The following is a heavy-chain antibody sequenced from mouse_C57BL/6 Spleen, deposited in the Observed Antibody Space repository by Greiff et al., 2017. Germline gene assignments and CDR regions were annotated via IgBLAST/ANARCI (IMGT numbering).Heavy chain of an antibody. Sequence: QVQLQQSGAELARPGASVKLSCKASGYTFPSYGISWVKQRTGQGLEWIGEIYPRSGNTYYNEKFKGKATLTADKSSSTAYMELLSLTSEDSAVYFCAVSMVTTEAWFAYWGQGTLVTVSA. D-gene: IGHD2-2*01. CDR1: GYTFPSYG. J-gene: IGHJ3*01. CDR2: IYPRSGNT. CDR3: AVSMVTTEAWFAY. V-gene: IGHV1-81*01.